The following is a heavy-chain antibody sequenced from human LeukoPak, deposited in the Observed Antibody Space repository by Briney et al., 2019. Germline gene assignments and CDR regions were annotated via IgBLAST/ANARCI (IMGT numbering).Heavy chain of an antibody. Sequence: GGSLRLSCAASGFTFSTYAMTWVRQAPGKGLEWVSLISGTGGSTYYADSVKGRFTISRDNSKNTLYLQMNSLRAEDTAVYYCAKDRVGATLYFDYWGQGTLVTVSS. CDR3: AKDRVGATLYFDY. V-gene: IGHV3-23*01. D-gene: IGHD1-26*01. CDR1: GFTFSTYA. CDR2: ISGTGGST. J-gene: IGHJ4*02.